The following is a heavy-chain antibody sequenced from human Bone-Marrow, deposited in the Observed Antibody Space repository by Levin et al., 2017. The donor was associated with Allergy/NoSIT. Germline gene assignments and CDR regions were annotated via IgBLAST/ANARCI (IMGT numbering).Heavy chain of an antibody. CDR3: AHGTGLDYSISSRFRA. CDR2: IFWNNDK. Sequence: SGPTLVKPTQTLTLTCTFSGFSFSTSGVGVGWIRQPPGKALEWLGVIFWNNDKRYSPALRNRLTVIKDSSKNQVVLNMTNMDAADTATYYCAHGTGLDYSISSRFRAWGQGTLVTVSS. V-gene: IGHV2-5*01. CDR1: GFSFSTSGVG. D-gene: IGHD6-6*01. J-gene: IGHJ5*02.